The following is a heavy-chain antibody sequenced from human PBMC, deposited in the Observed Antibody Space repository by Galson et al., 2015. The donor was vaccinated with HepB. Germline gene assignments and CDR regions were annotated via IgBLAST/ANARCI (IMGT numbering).Heavy chain of an antibody. CDR1: GFIFSDYY. D-gene: IGHD3-22*01. CDR3: ARVSYDSSGYYYDYFDY. CDR2: ISSGITYT. J-gene: IGHJ4*02. Sequence: SLRLSCAASGFIFSDYYMSWIRQAPGKGLEWVSYISSGITYTKYADSVKGRFTISRDNAKNSLYLQMNGLRAEDTAVYYCARVSYDSSGYYYDYFDYWGQGTLVTVSS. V-gene: IGHV3-11*06.